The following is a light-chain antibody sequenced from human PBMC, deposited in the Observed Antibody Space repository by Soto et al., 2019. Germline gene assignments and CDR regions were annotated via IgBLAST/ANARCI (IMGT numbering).Light chain of an antibody. V-gene: IGKV1-39*01. Sequence: DIQMTQSPSSLSASVGDRVTITCRASQSISSDLNWYQQKPGKAPKLLIYAASSLQSGVPSRFSGSGSGTDFTLTISSLQPEDFATYYCQQSYSTPVTFGGGTKVEIK. J-gene: IGKJ4*01. CDR3: QQSYSTPVT. CDR2: AAS. CDR1: QSISSD.